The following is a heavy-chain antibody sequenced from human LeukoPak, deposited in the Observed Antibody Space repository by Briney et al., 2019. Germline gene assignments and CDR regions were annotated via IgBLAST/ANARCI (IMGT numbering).Heavy chain of an antibody. D-gene: IGHD4-23*01. CDR1: GGSISSGGYY. CDR2: IYHSGST. CDR3: ARAYGGNYFDY. J-gene: IGHJ4*02. Sequence: SETLSLTCTVSGGSISSGGYYWSWIRQHPGKGLEWIGYIYHSGSTYYNPSLKSRVTISVDRSKNQFSLKLSSVTAADTAVYYCARAYGGNYFDYWGQGTLVTVSS. V-gene: IGHV4-30-2*01.